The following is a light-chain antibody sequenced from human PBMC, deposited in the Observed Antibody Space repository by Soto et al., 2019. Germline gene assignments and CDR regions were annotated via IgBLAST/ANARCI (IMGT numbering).Light chain of an antibody. CDR3: QQYYSTPWT. CDR1: QSLLYNSNSKNY. Sequence: DIVMTQSPDSLAVSLGERATINCKSSQSLLYNSNSKNYIAWYQQKPGQPPKLLIYWASTRESGAPDRFTGSGSVTDFTLTISSLQAEDVAVYYCQQYYSTPWTFGQGTKVEIK. J-gene: IGKJ1*01. CDR2: WAS. V-gene: IGKV4-1*01.